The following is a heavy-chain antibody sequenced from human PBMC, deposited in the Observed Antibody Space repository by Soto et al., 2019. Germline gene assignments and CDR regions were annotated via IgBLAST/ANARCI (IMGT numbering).Heavy chain of an antibody. CDR2: ILYDGTKK. Sequence: PGGSLRLSCAASGFTFISYGMHWVRQAPGKGLEWVAVILYDGTKKYYADSMKGRFTISRDNSKNTLYLQMNSLRAEDTAVYYCAKDRGALRWSEEHYYFDYWGQGTLVTVSS. CDR3: AKDRGALRWSEEHYYFDY. CDR1: GFTFISYG. V-gene: IGHV3-30*18. D-gene: IGHD4-17*01. J-gene: IGHJ4*02.